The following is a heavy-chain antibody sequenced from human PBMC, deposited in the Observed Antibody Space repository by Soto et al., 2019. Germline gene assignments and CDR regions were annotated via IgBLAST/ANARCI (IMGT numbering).Heavy chain of an antibody. CDR3: ARDVYSGYPDY. D-gene: IGHD5-12*01. Sequence: GGSLRLSCAASGFTFNNYAMNWVRQAPGKGLEWVSSISASGGSTYYADSVRGRFTISRDNSKNTLYLQTNSLRAEDTAVYYCARDVYSGYPDYWGQGTLVTVSS. CDR1: GFTFNNYA. V-gene: IGHV3-23*01. CDR2: ISASGGST. J-gene: IGHJ4*02.